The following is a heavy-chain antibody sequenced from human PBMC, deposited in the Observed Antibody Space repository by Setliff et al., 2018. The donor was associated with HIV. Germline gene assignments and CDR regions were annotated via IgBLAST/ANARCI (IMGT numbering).Heavy chain of an antibody. D-gene: IGHD3-10*01. Sequence: GGSLRLSCGASGFTFRDYLMIWVRQAPGKGLECVANINQDGSEKYHVGSVKGRFTISRDNAKSSLYLQMSSLTADDTALYYCAKEGGSERMPFFYYYMDVWGKGTTVTVSS. J-gene: IGHJ6*03. V-gene: IGHV3-7*03. CDR2: INQDGSEK. CDR3: AKEGGSERMPFFYYYMDV. CDR1: GFTFRDYL.